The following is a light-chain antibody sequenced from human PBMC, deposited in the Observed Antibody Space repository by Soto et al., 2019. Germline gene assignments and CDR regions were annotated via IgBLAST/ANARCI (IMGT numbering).Light chain of an antibody. Sequence: QSALTQPASVSGSPGQSITISCTGTSSDVGSYNFVSWYQQHPGKAPKDMIYEGSKRPSGVSNRFSGSKSGNTASLTISGLQAEDEADYYCCSYAGSSTWVFGTGTKLTVL. J-gene: IGLJ1*01. V-gene: IGLV2-23*01. CDR3: CSYAGSSTWV. CDR2: EGS. CDR1: SSDVGSYNF.